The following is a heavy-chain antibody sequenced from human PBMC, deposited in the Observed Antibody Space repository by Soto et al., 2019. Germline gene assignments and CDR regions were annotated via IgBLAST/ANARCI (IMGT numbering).Heavy chain of an antibody. J-gene: IGHJ4*02. CDR3: AKDWSIFGVVNLGWVDY. Sequence: GGSLRLSCAASGFTFSSYAMSWVRQAPGKGLEWVSAISGSGGSTYYADSVKGRFTISRDNSKNTLYLQMNSLRAEDTAVYYCAKDWSIFGVVNLGWVDYWGQGPLVTVYS. D-gene: IGHD3-3*01. CDR2: ISGSGGST. CDR1: GFTFSSYA. V-gene: IGHV3-23*01.